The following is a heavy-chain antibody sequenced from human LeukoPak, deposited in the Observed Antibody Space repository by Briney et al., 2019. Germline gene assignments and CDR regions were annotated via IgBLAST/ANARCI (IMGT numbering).Heavy chain of an antibody. J-gene: IGHJ5*02. CDR1: GFTFGSYA. D-gene: IGHD3-10*01. CDR2: GSDGGHRT. CDR3: AKVPELWFGELLSPNWFDP. V-gene: IGHV3-23*01. Sequence: GGSLRLSCAASGFTFGSYAMSWVRQAPGEGLQWVSTGSDGGHRTYYADSVKGRFTISRDNSKNTLFLQMDSLRAEDTAVYYCAKVPELWFGELLSPNWFDPWGQGTLVTVSS.